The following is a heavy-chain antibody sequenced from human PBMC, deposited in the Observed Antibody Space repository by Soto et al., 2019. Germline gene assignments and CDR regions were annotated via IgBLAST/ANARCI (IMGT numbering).Heavy chain of an antibody. CDR1: GGSIIIGASS. V-gene: IGHV4-30-2*01. J-gene: IGHJ6*02. D-gene: IGHD1-26*01. Sequence: SETLSLTCSVAGGSIIIGASSWNCIRQPPGKGLEWIGYIYHSGTTFYNPSLKSRVTISIDRSKNQFSLKVLSVTAADTAVYFCARDREDGLDVWGQGTTVTVSS. CDR3: ARDREDGLDV. CDR2: IYHSGTT.